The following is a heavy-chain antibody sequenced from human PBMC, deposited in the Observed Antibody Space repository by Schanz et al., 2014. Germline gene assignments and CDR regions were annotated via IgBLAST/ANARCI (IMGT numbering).Heavy chain of an antibody. D-gene: IGHD3-10*01. Sequence: EVQLVESGGGLVQPGGSLRLSCAASGFTFSSYAMSWVRQAPGKGPEWVSAIGGDASRTYYADSVKGRFTISRDNSKSTLYLQMNSLRAEDTAVYYCARSGVDVWGQGTTVTVSS. J-gene: IGHJ6*02. CDR1: GFTFSSYA. CDR3: ARSGVDV. V-gene: IGHV3-23*04. CDR2: IGGDASRT.